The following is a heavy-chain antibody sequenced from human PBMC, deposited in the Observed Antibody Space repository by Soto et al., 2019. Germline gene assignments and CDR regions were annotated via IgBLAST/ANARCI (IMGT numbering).Heavy chain of an antibody. CDR2: ISGYSGNT. Sequence: QAQLVQSGAEMRTPGASVKVSCKASGYIFSSFHINWVRQAPGQGLEWMGWISGYSGNTKYAQSLQGRVTMTTDTSTDTAYMELRSLRAYDTAMYFCARDVFGHAADFDLWGRGTMVTVSS. D-gene: IGHD6-25*01. CDR1: GYIFSSFH. J-gene: IGHJ3*01. V-gene: IGHV1-18*01. CDR3: ARDVFGHAADFDL.